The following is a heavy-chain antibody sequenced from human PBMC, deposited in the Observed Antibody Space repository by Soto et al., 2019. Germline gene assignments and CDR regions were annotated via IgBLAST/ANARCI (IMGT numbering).Heavy chain of an antibody. D-gene: IGHD3-3*01. CDR2: ISAYNGNT. CDR3: AREAAYDFWSGYYSDY. Sequence: ASVKVSCKASGYTFTSYGISWVRQAPGQGLEWMGWISAYNGNTNYAQKLQGRVTMTTDTSTSTAYMELRSLRSEDTAVYYCAREAAYDFWSGYYSDYWGQGTLVTVSS. J-gene: IGHJ4*02. CDR1: GYTFTSYG. V-gene: IGHV1-18*01.